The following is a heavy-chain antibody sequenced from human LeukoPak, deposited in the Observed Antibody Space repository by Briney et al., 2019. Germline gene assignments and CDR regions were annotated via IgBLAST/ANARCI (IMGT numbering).Heavy chain of an antibody. D-gene: IGHD4-17*01. V-gene: IGHV5-51*01. CDR3: ARHGTVTSELFDY. Sequence: GESLKISCKGSGYSFTSYWIGWVRQMPGKGLEWMGIIYPGDSDTRYSPSFQGQVTISADKSNSTAYLQWSSLKASDTAMYYCARHGTVTSELFDYWGQGTLVTVSS. CDR1: GYSFTSYW. J-gene: IGHJ4*02. CDR2: IYPGDSDT.